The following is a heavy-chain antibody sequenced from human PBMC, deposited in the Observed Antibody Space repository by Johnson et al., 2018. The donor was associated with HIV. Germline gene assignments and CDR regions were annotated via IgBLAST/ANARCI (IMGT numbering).Heavy chain of an antibody. CDR2: IKQDGSEK. CDR3: VREFYCTGGVCYLGDAFDI. CDR1: GFTFSSYW. V-gene: IGHV3-7*05. J-gene: IGHJ3*02. Sequence: EKLVESGGGLVQPGGSLRLSCAASGFTFSSYWMSWVRQAPGKGLEWVANIKQDGSEKDYVESVKGRFTISSDNAKNSLYLQMNNLRAEDTAVYYCVREFYCTGGVCYLGDAFDIWGQGTMVTVSS. D-gene: IGHD2-8*02.